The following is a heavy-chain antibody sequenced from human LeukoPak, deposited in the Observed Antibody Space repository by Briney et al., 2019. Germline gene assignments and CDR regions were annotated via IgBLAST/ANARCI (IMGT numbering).Heavy chain of an antibody. Sequence: GGSLRLSCAASGFTVSSNEMSWVRQAPGKGLEWVSSISGGSTYYADSRKGRFTISRDNSKNTLYLQMNSLRAEDTAVYYCAKDRLGRDYYDSSGYYYGSDYWGQGTLVTVSS. J-gene: IGHJ4*02. D-gene: IGHD3-22*01. CDR1: GFTVSSNE. CDR2: ISGGST. V-gene: IGHV3-38-3*01. CDR3: AKDRLGRDYYDSSGYYYGSDY.